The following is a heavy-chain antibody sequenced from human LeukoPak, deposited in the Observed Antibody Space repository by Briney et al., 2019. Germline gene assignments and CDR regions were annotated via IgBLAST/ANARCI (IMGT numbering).Heavy chain of an antibody. CDR3: ARHRDYYDT. CDR2: VYSSGSA. V-gene: IGHV4-59*08. Sequence: SETLSLTCTVSGASINNIFWTCIRQPPGKGLEWIGYVYSSGSANYNPSLKSPVIISRDTSKNQISLNLTSVTAADTALYFCARHRDYYDTWGHGTLVTAPS. D-gene: IGHD3-22*01. CDR1: GASINNIF. J-gene: IGHJ4*01.